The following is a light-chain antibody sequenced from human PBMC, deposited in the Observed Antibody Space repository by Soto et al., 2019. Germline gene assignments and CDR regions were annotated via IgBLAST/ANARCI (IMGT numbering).Light chain of an antibody. V-gene: IGLV2-8*01. Sequence: QSALTQPPSASGSPGQPVTISCTGTSSDVGRYKYVSWYQQYPGKAPKVMIYEVNKRPSGVPDRFSGSKSGNTASLTVSGLQTEDEAHYYCSSFAGSSKLVFGGGTKVTVL. CDR3: SSFAGSSKLV. J-gene: IGLJ3*02. CDR2: EVN. CDR1: SSDVGRYKY.